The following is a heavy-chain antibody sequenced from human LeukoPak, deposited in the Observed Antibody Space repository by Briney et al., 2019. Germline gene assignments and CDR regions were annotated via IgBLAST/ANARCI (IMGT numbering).Heavy chain of an antibody. CDR3: VSDLCGGDDQ. J-gene: IGHJ5*02. V-gene: IGHV3-21*01. CDR1: GFTFSIYW. D-gene: IGHD3-3*01. Sequence: GGSLRLSCAASGFTFSIYWMSWVRQAPGKGLEWVSSISSSSSYIYYADSVKGRFTISRDNAKDTRYLQMSSLRDEDTAVYYCVSDLCGGDDQWGRGTLVTVSS. CDR2: ISSSSSYI.